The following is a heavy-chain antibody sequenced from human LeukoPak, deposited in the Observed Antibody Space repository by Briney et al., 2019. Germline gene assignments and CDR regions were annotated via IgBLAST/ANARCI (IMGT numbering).Heavy chain of an antibody. CDR3: ARSVDY. CDR2: ISSRSSYI. CDR1: GFTFNSYS. Sequence: GGSLRLSCAASGFTFNSYSMNWVRQAPGKGLEWVSSISSRSSYIYYADSVKGRFTISRDNAKNSLYLQMNSLRAEDTAVYYCARSVDYWGQGTLVTVSS. V-gene: IGHV3-21*01. J-gene: IGHJ4*02.